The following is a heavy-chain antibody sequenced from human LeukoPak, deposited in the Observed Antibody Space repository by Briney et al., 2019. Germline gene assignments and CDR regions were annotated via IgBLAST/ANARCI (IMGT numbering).Heavy chain of an antibody. D-gene: IGHD5-24*01. CDR1: GFTVSTYV. CDR3: VRDSNFKIDY. CDR2: INHDGSDI. V-gene: IGHV3-74*01. Sequence: GGSLGLSCAVSGFTVSTYVMHWVRRAPGEGLVWVSRINHDGSDISYADSVKGRSTISRDNAKNTLYLQMNSLRADDTAIYYCVRDSNFKIDYWGQGTLVTVSS. J-gene: IGHJ4*02.